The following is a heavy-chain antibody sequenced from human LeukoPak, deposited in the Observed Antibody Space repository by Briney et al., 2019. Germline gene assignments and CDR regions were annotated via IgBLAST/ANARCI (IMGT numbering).Heavy chain of an antibody. J-gene: IGHJ4*02. D-gene: IGHD6-6*01. CDR3: ARGPNSNWSGLDF. CDR1: GFTFSNYA. Sequence: GGSLRLSCAASGFTFSNYAMTWVRQAPGKGLEWVSGIGGSGAGTYYADSVKGRFTISRDNSKNTLYLQMNSLRAEDTAVYYCARGPNSNWSGLDFWGQGTLVTVSS. V-gene: IGHV3-23*01. CDR2: IGGSGAGT.